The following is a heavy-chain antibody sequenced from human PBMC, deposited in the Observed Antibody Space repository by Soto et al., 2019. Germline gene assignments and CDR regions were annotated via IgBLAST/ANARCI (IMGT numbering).Heavy chain of an antibody. J-gene: IGHJ6*02. V-gene: IGHV3-9*01. CDR2: ISWNSGSI. D-gene: IGHD3-10*01. CDR3: AKAMVRGIGYYYGMDV. Sequence: SLRLSCAASGFTFDDYAMHWVRQAPGKGPEWVSGISWNSGSIGYADSVKGRFTISRDNAKNSLYLQMNSLRAEDTALYYCAKAMVRGIGYYYGMDVWGQGTTVTVSS. CDR1: GFTFDDYA.